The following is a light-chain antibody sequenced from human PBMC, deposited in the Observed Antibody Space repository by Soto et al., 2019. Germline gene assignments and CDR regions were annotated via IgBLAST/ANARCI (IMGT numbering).Light chain of an antibody. V-gene: IGKV1-5*03. CDR3: QQYNSYSSGT. Sequence: DIQMTQSPPTLSASVGDRVTITCRASHNLKNWLAWYQQKPGKAPKLLIYLASSLESGVPTRFSGSGSGTEFTLTINSLQPDDFATYYCQQYNSYSSGTFGQGTKVEIK. CDR1: HNLKNW. CDR2: LAS. J-gene: IGKJ1*01.